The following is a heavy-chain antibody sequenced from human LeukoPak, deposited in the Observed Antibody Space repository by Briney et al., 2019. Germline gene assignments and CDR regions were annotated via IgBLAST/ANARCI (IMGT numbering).Heavy chain of an antibody. V-gene: IGHV4-59*01. D-gene: IGHD3-22*01. Sequence: SETLSLTCTVSGGSISSYYWSWIRQPPGKGLEWIGYIYYSGSTNYNPSLKSRVTISVDTSKNQFSLKLSSVTAADTAVCYCARAGSGYYFYYFDYWGQGTLVTVSS. J-gene: IGHJ4*02. CDR3: ARAGSGYYFYYFDY. CDR1: GGSISSYY. CDR2: IYYSGST.